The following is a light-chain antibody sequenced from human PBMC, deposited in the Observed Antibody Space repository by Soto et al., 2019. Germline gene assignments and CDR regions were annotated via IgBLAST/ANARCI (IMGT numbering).Light chain of an antibody. V-gene: IGKV1-5*01. CDR1: QSISSW. CDR3: QQYNSYSPWT. J-gene: IGKJ1*01. CDR2: DSS. Sequence: DIQMTQSPSTLSASVGVRVTITCLASQSISSWLAWYQQKPGKAPKLLIYDSSSLESGVPSRFSGSGSGTEFTLAISSLQPDDFATYYCQQYNSYSPWTFGQGTKVESK.